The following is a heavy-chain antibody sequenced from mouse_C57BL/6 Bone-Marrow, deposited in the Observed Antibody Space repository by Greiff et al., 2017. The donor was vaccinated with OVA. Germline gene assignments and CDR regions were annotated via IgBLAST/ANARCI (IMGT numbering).Heavy chain of an antibody. J-gene: IGHJ3*01. D-gene: IGHD2-1*01. CDR3: TRSTMATGGFAY. CDR2: IYPGNSDT. Sequence: VQLQQSGPVLARPGASVKMSCKTSGYTFTSYWMHWVKQRPGQGLEWIGAIYPGNSDTSYNQKFKGKAKLTAVTSASTAYMELSSLTNEDSAVYYCTRSTMATGGFAYWGQGTLVTVSA. CDR1: GYTFTSYW. V-gene: IGHV1-5*01.